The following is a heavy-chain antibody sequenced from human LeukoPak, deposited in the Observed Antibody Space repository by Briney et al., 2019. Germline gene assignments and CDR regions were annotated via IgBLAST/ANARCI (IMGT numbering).Heavy chain of an antibody. D-gene: IGHD3-16*01. J-gene: IGHJ4*02. V-gene: IGHV1-46*01. Sequence: ASVKVSCKASGYTFTSYYMHWVRQAPGQGLEWMGIINPSGGSTSYAQKLQGRVTITRNTPLSTAYMELSSLRSEDTAVYYCARAPPGGDVDHWGEGTLVTVSS. CDR2: INPSGGST. CDR1: GYTFTSYY. CDR3: ARAPPGGDVDH.